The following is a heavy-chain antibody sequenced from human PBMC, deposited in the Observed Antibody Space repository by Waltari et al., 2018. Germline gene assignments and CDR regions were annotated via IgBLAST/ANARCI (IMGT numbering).Heavy chain of an antibody. CDR2: IYHSGST. Sequence: QVQLQESGPGLVKPSGTLSLTCAVSGGSISSRNWWRWVRQPPGKGLEWIGEIYHSGSTNYNPSLKSRVTISVDKSKNQFSLKLSSVTAADTAVYYCARDSYDSSGYYRDYWGQGTLVTVSS. CDR1: GGSISSRNW. V-gene: IGHV4-4*02. CDR3: ARDSYDSSGYYRDY. J-gene: IGHJ4*02. D-gene: IGHD3-22*01.